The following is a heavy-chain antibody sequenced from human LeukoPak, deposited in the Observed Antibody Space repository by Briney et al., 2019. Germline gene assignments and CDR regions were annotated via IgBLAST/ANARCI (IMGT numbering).Heavy chain of an antibody. CDR1: GFTFSSYW. D-gene: IGHD3-22*01. J-gene: IGHJ4*01. Sequence: QAGGSLRLSCAASGFTFSSYWMSWVRQAPGKGLEWVANIKQDGSEKYYVDSVKGRFTISRDNAKNSLYLQMNSLRAEDTAVYYCAAAMDSSGYYYFDYWGNGTLVTVSS. CDR3: AAAMDSSGYYYFDY. CDR2: IKQDGSEK. V-gene: IGHV3-7*01.